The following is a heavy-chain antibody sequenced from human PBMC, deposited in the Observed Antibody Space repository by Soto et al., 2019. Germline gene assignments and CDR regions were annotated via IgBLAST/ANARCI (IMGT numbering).Heavy chain of an antibody. Sequence: QVQLVQSGAEVKKPGSSVKVSCKASGGTFSRYSITWVRQAPGHGLEWIGRIIPLFGIASYAQKFQGSVTITADESPSTAYMDLSSLISDDTAVYYCAREVRDRETGLVPAAIDGMDLW. CDR3: AREVRDRETGLVPAAIDGMDL. D-gene: IGHD2-2*01. CDR2: IIPLFGIA. J-gene: IGHJ6*03. V-gene: IGHV1-69*08. CDR1: GGTFSRYS.